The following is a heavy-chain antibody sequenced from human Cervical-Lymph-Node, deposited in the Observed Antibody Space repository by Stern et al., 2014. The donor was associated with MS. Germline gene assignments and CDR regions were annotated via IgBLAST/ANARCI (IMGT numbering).Heavy chain of an antibody. CDR1: GASFSDNY. J-gene: IGHJ3*01. Sequence: QVQLQQWGAGLLRPSETLSLTCAVHGASFSDNYWSWIRQTPGKGLEWIGEINSSGATPKNPPLMMRATLPVARSRNQFSLKLSSLTAADTAMYYCARERKVERSARLLVSFDVWGQGTLVTVSS. D-gene: IGHD1-1*01. CDR2: INSSGAT. CDR3: ARERKVERSARLLVSFDV. V-gene: IGHV4-34*04.